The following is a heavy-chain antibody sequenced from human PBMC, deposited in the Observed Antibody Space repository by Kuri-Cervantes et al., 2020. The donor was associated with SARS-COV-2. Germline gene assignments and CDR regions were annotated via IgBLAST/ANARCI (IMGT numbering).Heavy chain of an antibody. V-gene: IGHV3-66*02. D-gene: IGHD3-22*01. CDR1: GLTFSTFA. Sequence: GESLKISCAASGLTFSTFAMGWVRQAPGKGLEWVSVIYSGGSTYYADSVKGRFTISRDNSKNTLYLQMNSLRAEDTAVYYCASIVTGDSSGYYWGQGTLVTVSS. CDR2: IYSGGST. J-gene: IGHJ4*02. CDR3: ASIVTGDSSGYY.